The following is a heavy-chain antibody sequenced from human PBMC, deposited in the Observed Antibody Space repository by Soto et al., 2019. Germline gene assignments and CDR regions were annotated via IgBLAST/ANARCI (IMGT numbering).Heavy chain of an antibody. CDR1: GFTFSSYS. J-gene: IGHJ4*02. CDR3: ARRYSGYGLDY. D-gene: IGHD5-12*01. CDR2: ISSSSSTI. Sequence: GGSLRLSCAASGFTFSSYSMNWVRQAPGKGLEWVSYISSSSSTIYYADSVKGRFTISRDNAKNSLYLQMNSLRAEDTAVYYCARRYSGYGLDYWGQGTLVTVSS. V-gene: IGHV3-48*01.